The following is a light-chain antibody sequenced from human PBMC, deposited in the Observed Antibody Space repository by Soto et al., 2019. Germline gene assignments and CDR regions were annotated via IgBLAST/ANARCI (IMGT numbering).Light chain of an antibody. J-gene: IGKJ5*01. Sequence: DIQITHSPSSLSESVVDGVTITFRASQIISSSLNWYQQKPGKAPKLLIYASSSLQSGVPSRFSGSGSGTDFTLSITRLQFEDFATYYCQKTHSVPLTFGQGTRLEIK. V-gene: IGKV1-39*01. CDR1: QIISSS. CDR2: ASS. CDR3: QKTHSVPLT.